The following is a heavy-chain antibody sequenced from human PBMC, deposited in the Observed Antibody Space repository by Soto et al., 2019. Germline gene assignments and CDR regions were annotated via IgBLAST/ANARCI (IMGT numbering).Heavy chain of an antibody. CDR2: IWYDGSNK. Sequence: GGSLRLSCAASGFTFSSYGMHWVRQAPGKGLEWVAVIWYDGSNKYYADSVKGRFTISRDNSKNTLYLQMNSLRAEDTAVYYCASTKSIVAFDYWGQGTLVTVSS. CDR3: ASTKSIVAFDY. V-gene: IGHV3-33*01. CDR1: GFTFSSYG. J-gene: IGHJ4*02. D-gene: IGHD2-21*01.